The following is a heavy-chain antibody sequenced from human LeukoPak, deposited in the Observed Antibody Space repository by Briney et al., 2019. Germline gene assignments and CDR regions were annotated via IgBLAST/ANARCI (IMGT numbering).Heavy chain of an antibody. CDR3: ARDQYCSGGSCYGAAYYYYYGMDV. J-gene: IGHJ6*02. CDR1: GFTFSSYA. Sequence: GGSLRLSCAASGFTFSSYAMHWVRQAPGKGLEWVAVISYDGSNKYYADSVKGRFTISRDNSMNTLYLQMNSLRAEDTAVYYCARDQYCSGGSCYGAAYYYYYGMDVWGQGTTVTVSS. CDR2: ISYDGSNK. D-gene: IGHD2-15*01. V-gene: IGHV3-30-3*01.